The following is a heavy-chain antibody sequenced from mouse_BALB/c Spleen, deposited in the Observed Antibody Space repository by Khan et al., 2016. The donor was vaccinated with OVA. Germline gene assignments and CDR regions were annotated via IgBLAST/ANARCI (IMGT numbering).Heavy chain of an antibody. D-gene: IGHD2-3*01. Sequence: EVELVESGGGFVKPGGSLKLSCAASGFTFSNYGLSWVRQTPEKTLEWVATISSGGSTTYYLDSVKGRFSISRDNAENTLYLQMSRLRSDDTAMYFCARTRGYYTGGYFDDWGQGTTLTVSS. CDR2: ISSGGSTT. J-gene: IGHJ2*01. CDR1: GFTFSNYG. CDR3: ARTRGYYTGGYFDD. V-gene: IGHV5-9-3*01.